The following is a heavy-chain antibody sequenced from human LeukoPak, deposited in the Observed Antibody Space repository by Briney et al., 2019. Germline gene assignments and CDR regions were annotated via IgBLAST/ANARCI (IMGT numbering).Heavy chain of an antibody. CDR1: GFSFNDYI. Sequence: GGSLRLSCAASGFSFNDYIMNWVRQAPGKGLEWVSSIDSRSTYISYADSVRGRFTISRDNAKKSLFLQMNSLRAEDTAVYYCTRDLADIVSTTYWGQGTLVTVSS. V-gene: IGHV3-21*01. J-gene: IGHJ4*02. D-gene: IGHD5/OR15-5a*01. CDR2: IDSRSTYI. CDR3: TRDLADIVSTTY.